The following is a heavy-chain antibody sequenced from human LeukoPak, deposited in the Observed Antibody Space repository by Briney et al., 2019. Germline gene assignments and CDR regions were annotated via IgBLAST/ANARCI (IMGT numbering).Heavy chain of an antibody. CDR3: ASPYDFWSGYLFDY. D-gene: IGHD3-3*01. CDR2: LYSGGTT. CDR1: GFIVSTNY. J-gene: IGHJ4*02. Sequence: GTSLRLSCAASGFIVSTNYMSWVRQAPGKGLEWVSVLYSGGTTYYADSVKGRFTISRDNSKNTLYLQMNSLRAEDTAVYYCASPYDFWSGYLFDYWGQGTLVTVSS. V-gene: IGHV3-66*01.